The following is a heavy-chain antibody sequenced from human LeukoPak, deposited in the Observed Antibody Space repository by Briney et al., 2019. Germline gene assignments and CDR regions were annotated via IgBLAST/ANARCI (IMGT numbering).Heavy chain of an antibody. CDR3: ARDDGVSYDSSGYYLDAFDI. Sequence: ASVKVSCKAPGGTFSSYAISWVRQAPGQGLEWMGGIIPIFGTANYAQRFQGRVTITADESTSTAYMELSSLRSEDTAVYYCARDDGVSYDSSGYYLDAFDIWGQGTMVTVSS. V-gene: IGHV1-69*01. CDR2: IIPIFGTA. J-gene: IGHJ3*02. CDR1: GGTFSSYA. D-gene: IGHD3-22*01.